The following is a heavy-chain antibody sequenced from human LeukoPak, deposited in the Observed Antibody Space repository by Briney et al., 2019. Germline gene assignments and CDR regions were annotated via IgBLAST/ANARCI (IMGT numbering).Heavy chain of an antibody. CDR3: ARSGGYYFYMDV. CDR1: GYTFSNSG. J-gene: IGHJ6*03. Sequence: ASVKVSCKASGYTFSNSGISWVRQAPGQGLEWMGWISTYSGTTNYAHNLQGRLTMTTDTSTSTAYMELRNLKSDDTAVYYCARSGGYYFYMDVWGKGTTVTVSS. D-gene: IGHD1-26*01. CDR2: ISTYSGTT. V-gene: IGHV1-18*01.